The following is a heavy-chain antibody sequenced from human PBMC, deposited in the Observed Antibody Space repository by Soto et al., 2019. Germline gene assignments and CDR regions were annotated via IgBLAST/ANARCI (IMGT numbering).Heavy chain of an antibody. Sequence: QVQLQESGPGLVKPSQTLSLTCTVSGGSISSGGYYWSWIRQHPGKGLEWIGYIYYSGSTYYNPSLKSLVTISLDTSKNQFSMKLSSVTASDTAVYYCARDSIAAAGRGGYYGMDVWGQGTTVTVSS. V-gene: IGHV4-31*01. D-gene: IGHD6-13*01. CDR2: IYYSGST. J-gene: IGHJ6*02. CDR3: ARDSIAAAGRGGYYGMDV. CDR1: GGSISSGGYY.